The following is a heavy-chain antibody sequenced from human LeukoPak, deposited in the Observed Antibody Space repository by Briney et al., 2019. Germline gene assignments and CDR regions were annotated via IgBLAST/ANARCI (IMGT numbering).Heavy chain of an antibody. CDR1: GFTFTNYA. CDR3: AKGREEAAAGHFDF. V-gene: IGHV3-23*01. J-gene: IGHJ4*02. CDR2: ISGSGANT. D-gene: IGHD6-13*01. Sequence: GGSLRLSCAASGFTFTNYAMNWVRQAPRKGLYWVSIISGSGANTYSAGSVKGRFTISRDNSKNTLYLQLNSLKAEDTAVYFRAKGREEAAAGHFDFWGRGTLVTVSS.